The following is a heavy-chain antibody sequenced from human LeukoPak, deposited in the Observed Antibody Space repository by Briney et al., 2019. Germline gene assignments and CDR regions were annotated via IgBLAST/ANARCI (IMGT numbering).Heavy chain of an antibody. CDR3: ARSQGQLVAEYFQH. Sequence: GESLKISCKGSGYSFSSNWIGWVRQMPGKGLEWMGIIYPDDSDTRYSPSFQGQVAISADKSISTAYLQWSSLKASDTAMYYCARSQGQLVAEYFQHWGQGTLVTVSS. V-gene: IGHV5-51*01. CDR1: GYSFSSNW. J-gene: IGHJ1*01. D-gene: IGHD6-6*01. CDR2: IYPDDSDT.